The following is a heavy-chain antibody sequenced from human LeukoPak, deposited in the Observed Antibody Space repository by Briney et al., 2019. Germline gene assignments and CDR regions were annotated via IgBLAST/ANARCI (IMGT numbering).Heavy chain of an antibody. CDR1: GGSISPYY. Sequence: PSETLSLTCTVSGGSISPYYWSWIRQPPGKGLEWIGYIYYSGTTNYNPSLKSRVTMSVDTSNNHLSLRLTSVTAADTALYYCARHSYNYYGLDAWGQGTTITVSS. J-gene: IGHJ6*02. CDR3: ARHSYNYYGLDA. CDR2: IYYSGTT. V-gene: IGHV4-59*08.